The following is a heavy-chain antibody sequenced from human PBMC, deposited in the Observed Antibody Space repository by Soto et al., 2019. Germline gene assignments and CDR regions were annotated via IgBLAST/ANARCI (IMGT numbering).Heavy chain of an antibody. V-gene: IGHV1-3*01. CDR2: INAGNGNT. Sequence: GASVKVSCKASGYTFTSYAMHWVRQAPGQRLEWMGWINAGNGNTKYSQKFQGRVTITRDTSASTAYMELSSLRSENTAVYYCAGVLGFCSSTSCLNFDYWGQGTLVTVSS. J-gene: IGHJ4*02. CDR3: AGVLGFCSSTSCLNFDY. CDR1: GYTFTSYA. D-gene: IGHD2-2*01.